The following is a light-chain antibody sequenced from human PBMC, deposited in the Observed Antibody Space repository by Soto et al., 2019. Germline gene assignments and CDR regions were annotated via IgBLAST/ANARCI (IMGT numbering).Light chain of an antibody. V-gene: IGLV2-14*01. CDR2: DVS. CDR1: SRDVGGYNY. J-gene: IGLJ2*01. Sequence: QSALTPPASVSGSPGQSITISSTGTSRDVGGYNYVSWYQQHPGKAPKLMIYDVSNRPSGVSNRFSGSKSGNTASLTISGLQAEDEADYYCSSYTSSSTLVFGGGTKLTVL. CDR3: SSYTSSSTLV.